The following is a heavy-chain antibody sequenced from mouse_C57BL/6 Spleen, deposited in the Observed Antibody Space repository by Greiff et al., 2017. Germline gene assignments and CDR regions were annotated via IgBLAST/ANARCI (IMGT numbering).Heavy chain of an antibody. J-gene: IGHJ3*01. D-gene: IGHD2-5*01. V-gene: IGHV1-22*01. Sequence: EVQLVESGPELVKPGASVKMSCKASGYTFTDYNMHWVKQSHGKSLEWIGYINPNNGGTSYNQKFKGKATLTVNKSSSTAYMELRSLTSEDSAVYYCARFPASYYSNFPFAYWGQGTLVTVSA. CDR3: ARFPASYYSNFPFAY. CDR2: INPNNGGT. CDR1: GYTFTDYN.